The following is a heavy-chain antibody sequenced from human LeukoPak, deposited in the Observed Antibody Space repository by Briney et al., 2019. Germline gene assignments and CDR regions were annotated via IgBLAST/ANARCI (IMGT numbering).Heavy chain of an antibody. CDR2: INSISTTI. CDR3: ATATLDY. D-gene: IGHD2-15*01. CDR1: GFSFSDYS. Sequence: PGRSLRLSCSASGFSFSDYSMNWVRQAPGKGLEWISYINSISTTIYYADSVKGRLTISRDNGKNSLYLQMNGLRAEDTAVYFCATATLDYWGQGILVTVSS. V-gene: IGHV3-48*01. J-gene: IGHJ4*02.